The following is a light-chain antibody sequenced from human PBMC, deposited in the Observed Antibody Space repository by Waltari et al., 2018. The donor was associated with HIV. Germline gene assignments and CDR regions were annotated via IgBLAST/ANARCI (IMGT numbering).Light chain of an antibody. CDR1: ERIDTTF. J-gene: IGKJ1*01. CDR2: GAY. V-gene: IGKV3-20*01. CDR3: QQYLGSPRT. Sequence: EIVLTQSPGTLSLSPGERVTLSCSASERIDTTFLAWYQQKRVQAPRLLIFGAYRRATGIPDTFSGSGSGTDFTLTIDRLDPEDFAVYYRQQYLGSPRTFGQGTKVEIK.